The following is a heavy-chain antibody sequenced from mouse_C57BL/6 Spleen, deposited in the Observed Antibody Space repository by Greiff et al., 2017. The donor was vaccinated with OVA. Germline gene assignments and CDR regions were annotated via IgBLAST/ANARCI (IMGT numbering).Heavy chain of an antibody. V-gene: IGHV3-6*01. D-gene: IGHD1-1*01. CDR3: ARSPTEAWYAY. CDR2: ISYDGSN. Sequence: DVKLVESGPGLVKPSQSLSLTCSVSGYSITSGYYWNWIRQFPGNKLEWMGYISYDGSNNYNPSLKNRISITRDTSKNQFFLKLNSVTTEDTATYYCARSPTEAWYAYWGQGTLVTVSA. J-gene: IGHJ3*01. CDR1: GYSITSGYY.